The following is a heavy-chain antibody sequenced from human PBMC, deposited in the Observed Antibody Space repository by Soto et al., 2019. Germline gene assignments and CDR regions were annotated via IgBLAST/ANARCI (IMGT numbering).Heavy chain of an antibody. J-gene: IGHJ4*02. D-gene: IGHD6-19*01. V-gene: IGHV3-23*01. CDR1: GFTFSSYA. CDR2: ISDSGGST. Sequence: GGGLVQPGGSLRLSCAAAGFTFSSYAMSWVRQAPGKGLEWVSAISDSGGSTYYADSVKGRFTISRDNPKNTLYLQMNSLRAEDTAVYYCAKPGYLEQWLVRGYFDYWGQGTLVTVSS. CDR3: AKPGYLEQWLVRGYFDY.